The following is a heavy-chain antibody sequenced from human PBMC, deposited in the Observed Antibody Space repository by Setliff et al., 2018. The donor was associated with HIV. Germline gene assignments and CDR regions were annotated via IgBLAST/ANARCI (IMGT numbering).Heavy chain of an antibody. J-gene: IGHJ4*02. V-gene: IGHV1-24*01. CDR2: FDPELGET. D-gene: IGHD1-26*01. CDR1: GYTLTKLS. Sequence: GASVKVSCKVSGYTLTKLSMHWVRQAPEKGLEWMGGFDPELGETFFAQNFRGRLTMTQDTSTDTAYMELTSLRSDDTAMYYCATDNREGVGTPYYFDYWGQRTQVTVSS. CDR3: ATDNREGVGTPYYFDY.